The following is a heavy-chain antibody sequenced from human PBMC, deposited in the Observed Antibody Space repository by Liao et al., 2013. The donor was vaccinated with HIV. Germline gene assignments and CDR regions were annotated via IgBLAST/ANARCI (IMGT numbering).Heavy chain of an antibody. CDR2: IYHSGST. CDR1: GGSISSGGYS. J-gene: IGHJ5*02. V-gene: IGHV4-30-2*01. Sequence: QLQLQESGSGLVKPSQTLSLTCAVSGGSISSGGYSWSWIRQPPGKGLEWIGYIYHSGSTYYNPSLKSRVTISVDRSKNQFSLKLSSVTAADTAVYYCAREGRGSSSRGWFDPWGQGTLVTVSS. D-gene: IGHD6-13*01. CDR3: AREGRGSSSRGWFDP.